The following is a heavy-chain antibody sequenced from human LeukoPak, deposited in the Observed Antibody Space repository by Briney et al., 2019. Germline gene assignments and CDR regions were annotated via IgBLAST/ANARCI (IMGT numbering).Heavy chain of an antibody. CDR3: AKDRGGGFDY. Sequence: GGSLRLSYAAAGFSFSTYSMNWVRQTPGKGLEWVSSISRTSSYIYYADSVKGRFTLSRDNGKNSLYLQMNSLRAEDTAVYYCAKDRGGGFDYWGQGTLVTVSS. V-gene: IGHV3-21*04. J-gene: IGHJ4*02. D-gene: IGHD2-15*01. CDR2: ISRTSSYI. CDR1: GFSFSTYS.